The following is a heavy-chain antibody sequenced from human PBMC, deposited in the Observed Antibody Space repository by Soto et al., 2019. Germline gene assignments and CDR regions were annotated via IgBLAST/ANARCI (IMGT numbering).Heavy chain of an antibody. CDR2: INPNSGGT. J-gene: IGHJ4*02. CDR3: ASAAVTGTAGLDF. V-gene: IGHV1-2*02. Sequence: RASVKVSCKASGYTFSGFYMHWVRQAPGQGLEWMGWINPNSGGTKSAEKFQGRVTTTRDTSISTAYMELSRLTSDDTAVYYCASAAVTGTAGLDFWGQGTQVTVSS. D-gene: IGHD6-19*01. CDR1: GYTFSGFY.